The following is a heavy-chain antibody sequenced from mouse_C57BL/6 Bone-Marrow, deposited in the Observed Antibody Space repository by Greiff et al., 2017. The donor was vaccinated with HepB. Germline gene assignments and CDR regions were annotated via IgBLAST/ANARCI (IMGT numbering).Heavy chain of an antibody. V-gene: IGHV1-19*01. Sequence: VQLQQSGPVLVKPGASVKMSCKASGYTFTDYYMNWVKQSHGKSLEWIGVINPYNGGTSYNQKFKGKATLTVDKSSSTAYMELNSLTSEDSAVYYCARWGYYGSWFAYWGQGTLVTVSA. CDR3: ARWGYYGSWFAY. D-gene: IGHD1-1*01. J-gene: IGHJ3*01. CDR2: INPYNGGT. CDR1: GYTFTDYY.